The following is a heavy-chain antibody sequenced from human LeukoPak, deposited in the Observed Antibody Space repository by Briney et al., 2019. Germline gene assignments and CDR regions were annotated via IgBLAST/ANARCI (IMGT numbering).Heavy chain of an antibody. CDR1: GGSFSGYY. CDR3: ARVIDYDSSGYYLGY. V-gene: IGHV4-34*01. D-gene: IGHD3-22*01. J-gene: IGHJ4*02. Sequence: SETLSLTCAVYGGSFSGYYWSWIRQPPGKGLEWIGEINHSGSTNCNPSLKSRVSISVDTSKNQFSLKLSSVTAADTAVYYCARVIDYDSSGYYLGYWGQGTRVTVSS. CDR2: INHSGST.